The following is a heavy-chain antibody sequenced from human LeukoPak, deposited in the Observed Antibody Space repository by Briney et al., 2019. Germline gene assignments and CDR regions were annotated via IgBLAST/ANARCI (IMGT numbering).Heavy chain of an antibody. CDR3: ASRHSKQQPYYYYMDI. V-gene: IGHV4-61*02. Sequence: TLSLTCTVSGDSISSGSYYWSWIRQPAGKGLEWIGRIYSNGDTKFNPSLKSRVTIPLDTSKNQFSLKLSSATAADTAVYYCASRHSKQQPYYYYMDIWGKGTTVTVSS. D-gene: IGHD6-13*01. CDR2: IYSNGDT. CDR1: GDSISSGSYY. J-gene: IGHJ6*03.